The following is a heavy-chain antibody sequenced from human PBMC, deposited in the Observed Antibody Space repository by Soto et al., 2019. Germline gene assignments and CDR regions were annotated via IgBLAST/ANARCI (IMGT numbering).Heavy chain of an antibody. CDR1: GYTFTNYG. J-gene: IGHJ4*02. CDR3: ARGSDSLGW. D-gene: IGHD6-19*01. Sequence: QVQLVQSGAEVKKPGASVKVSCKASGYTFTNYGITWVRQAPGQGLERMGWINPYNAKTNSAQKFQSRVSMTTDTSSSTAYMEVLSLRSDDTAIYYCARGSDSLGWWGQGTLVTVSS. V-gene: IGHV1-18*01. CDR2: INPYNAKT.